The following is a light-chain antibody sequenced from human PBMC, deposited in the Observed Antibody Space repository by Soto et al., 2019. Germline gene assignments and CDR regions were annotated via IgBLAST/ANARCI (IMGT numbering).Light chain of an antibody. Sequence: EIVLTQSPGTLSLSPGERATLSCRASQSISVTYLAWYQQKPGQAPRLLIYGASSRATGIPDRFSGSGSGTDFTLTISRREPEDFAVYYCQQYCSSPKTFGQGTKVDI. CDR3: QQYCSSPKT. J-gene: IGKJ1*01. CDR1: QSISVTY. CDR2: GAS. V-gene: IGKV3-20*01.